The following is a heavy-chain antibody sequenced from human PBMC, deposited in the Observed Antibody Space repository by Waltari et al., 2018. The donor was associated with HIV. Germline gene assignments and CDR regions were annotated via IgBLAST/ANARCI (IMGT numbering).Heavy chain of an antibody. Sequence: HLEQSGAEVKRPGASVKVSCKASGYSFTINDITWVRQAPGKGLELRGWMDPGSGNTDHAQKFQGRVSMTRDTSIDTAYMEMYSLTSDDTAVYYCATQVTVYGGLDVWGPGTTVTVSS. CDR1: GYSFTIND. CDR3: ATQVTVYGGLDV. D-gene: IGHD2-21*02. J-gene: IGHJ6*02. CDR2: MDPGSGNT. V-gene: IGHV1-8*01.